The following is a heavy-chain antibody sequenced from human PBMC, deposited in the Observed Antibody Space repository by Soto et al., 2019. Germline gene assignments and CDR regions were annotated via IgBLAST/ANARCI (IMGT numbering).Heavy chain of an antibody. CDR1: GFTFSSYG. D-gene: IGHD3-16*01. Sequence: QMQLVESGGGVVQPGRSLRLSCAASGFTFSSYGLHWVRQAPGKGLEWVAVMSNDGVNKYYADSVRGRFTISRDNTKNSLFLQLNNLRTEDKAVYYCAKDKDDFVWGSYDCWGQGTLVIVSS. V-gene: IGHV3-30*18. CDR3: AKDKDDFVWGSYDC. J-gene: IGHJ4*02. CDR2: MSNDGVNK.